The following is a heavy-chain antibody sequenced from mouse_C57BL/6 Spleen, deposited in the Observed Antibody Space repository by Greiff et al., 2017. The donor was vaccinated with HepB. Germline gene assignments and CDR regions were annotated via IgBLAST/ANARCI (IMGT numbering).Heavy chain of an antibody. V-gene: IGHV10-1*01. CDR3: VRHSYSNSGWAMDY. CDR2: IRSKSNNYAT. CDR1: GFSFNTYA. D-gene: IGHD2-5*01. Sequence: DVKLVESGGGLVQPKGSLKLSCAASGFSFNTYAMNWVRQAPGKGLEWVARIRSKSNNYATYYADSVKDRLTISRDDSESMLYLQMNNLKTEDTAMYYCVRHSYSNSGWAMDYWGQGTSVTVSS. J-gene: IGHJ4*01.